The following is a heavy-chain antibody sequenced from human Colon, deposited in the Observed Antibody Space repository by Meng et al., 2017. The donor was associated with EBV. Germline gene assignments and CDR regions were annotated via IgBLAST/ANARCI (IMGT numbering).Heavy chain of an antibody. J-gene: IGHJ4*02. V-gene: IGHV4-30-4*01. Sequence: HVRDRDRLEQSTALLLPGPALGGFMSSGNDYLGRFRRPPGTGLEWFGSMHQSGSANYNPSLKSRVSISVDTSKNKFSLNLNSMTAADTAVYYCASFDHIPRRNSFDYWGQGTLVTVSS. CDR2: MHQSGSA. D-gene: IGHD2-21*01. CDR1: GGFMSSGNDY. CDR3: ASFDHIPRRNSFDY.